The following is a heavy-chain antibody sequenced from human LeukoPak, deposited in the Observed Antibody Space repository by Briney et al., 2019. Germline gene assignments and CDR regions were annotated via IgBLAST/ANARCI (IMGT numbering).Heavy chain of an antibody. V-gene: IGHV3-21*01. CDR2: ISSSSSYI. CDR1: GYTFSSYS. Sequence: PGGSLRLSCAASGYTFSSYSMNWVRLAPGKGLEWVSSISSSSSYIYYADSVKGRFTISRDNAKNSPYLQMNSLRVEDTAVYYCARDYGRGYGDFGYGYWGQGTLVTVSS. J-gene: IGHJ4*02. CDR3: ARDYGRGYGDFGYGY. D-gene: IGHD4-17*01.